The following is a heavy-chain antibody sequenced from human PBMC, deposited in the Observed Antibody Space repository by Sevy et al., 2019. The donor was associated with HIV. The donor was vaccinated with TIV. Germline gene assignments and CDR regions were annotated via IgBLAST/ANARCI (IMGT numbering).Heavy chain of an antibody. CDR2: IFHSRSS. D-gene: IGHD1-26*01. J-gene: IGHJ3*02. Sequence: SETLSLTCAVSGGSISSGGNSWSWIRQPPGKGLEWIGYIFHSRSSSYNPSLKSRVTISVDRSKNHFSLNLSSVTAADTAVYYCARGHWEVTIPGHLFDTWGQGTLVTVSS. V-gene: IGHV4-30-2*01. CDR3: ARGHWEVTIPGHLFDT. CDR1: GGSISSGGNS.